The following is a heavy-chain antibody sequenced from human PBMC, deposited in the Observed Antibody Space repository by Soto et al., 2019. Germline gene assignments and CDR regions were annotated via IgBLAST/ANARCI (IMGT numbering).Heavy chain of an antibody. Sequence: GGSLRLSCAASGFAFSSYPMSWVRQAPEKGLEWVSGISDSGGLTYNADSVKGRFTISRDNSKNTLYLQMNSLRAEDTAVYYCARRAFGSSRAFDIWGQGTVVTVSS. D-gene: IGHD6-6*01. CDR2: ISDSGGLT. J-gene: IGHJ3*02. CDR1: GFAFSSYP. CDR3: ARRAFGSSRAFDI. V-gene: IGHV3-23*01.